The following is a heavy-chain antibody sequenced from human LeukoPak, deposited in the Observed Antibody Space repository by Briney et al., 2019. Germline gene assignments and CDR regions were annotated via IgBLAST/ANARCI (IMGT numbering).Heavy chain of an antibody. CDR1: GYTFTGSY. Sequence: ASVKVSCKASGYTFTGSYMHWVRQAPGQGLEWVGWINPHNGDTNFAQKFQGRVTMTRDTSISTAYMELSRLRSDDTAVYYCARQFEGGNSIDYWGQGTLVTVSS. CDR2: INPHNGDT. V-gene: IGHV1-2*02. J-gene: IGHJ4*02. CDR3: ARQFEGGNSIDY. D-gene: IGHD4-23*01.